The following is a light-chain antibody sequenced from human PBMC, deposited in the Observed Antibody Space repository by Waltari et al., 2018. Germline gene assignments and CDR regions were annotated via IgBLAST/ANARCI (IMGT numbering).Light chain of an antibody. V-gene: IGLV2-23*01. J-gene: IGLJ2*01. CDR1: SSDVGSYKL. CDR3: CSYAGSSTVK. CDR2: ADS. Sequence: QSALTQPASVSGSPGQSITISCTGTSSDVGSYKLVSWYQQHPGKAPGPMIYADSNRPSGSSARFSGSKSGNTASLTISGLQAEDEAAYYCCSYAGSSTVKFGEGTYLTVL.